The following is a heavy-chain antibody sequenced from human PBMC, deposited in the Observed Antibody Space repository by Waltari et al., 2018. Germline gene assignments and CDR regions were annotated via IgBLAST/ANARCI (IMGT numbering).Heavy chain of an antibody. V-gene: IGHV3-7*01. Sequence: EVRLVESGGGLVQPGGSLRLSCAASGFTFTSYWMSWVRQAPGKGLEWGANIKEDGSDKNYVDSVKGRFTISRDNAKNSVYLQMNSLRAEDTAVYYCAHSGSYFDYWGQGTLVTVSS. D-gene: IGHD1-26*01. J-gene: IGHJ4*02. CDR1: GFTFTSYW. CDR3: AHSGSYFDY. CDR2: IKEDGSDK.